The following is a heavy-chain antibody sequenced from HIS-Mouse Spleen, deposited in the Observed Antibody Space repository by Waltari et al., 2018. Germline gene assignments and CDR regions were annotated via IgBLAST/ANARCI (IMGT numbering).Heavy chain of an antibody. CDR2: ISSSSSYI. Sequence: EVQLVESGGGLVKPGGSLRLSCAASGFTFSSYSMNWVRQAPGKGLEWVSSISSSSSYIYYAESVKGRFTISRDNAKNSLYLQMNSLRAEDTAVYYCARVIRDYSNYVLYFDYWGQGTLVTVSS. CDR3: ARVIRDYSNYVLYFDY. CDR1: GFTFSSYS. D-gene: IGHD4-4*01. J-gene: IGHJ4*02. V-gene: IGHV3-21*01.